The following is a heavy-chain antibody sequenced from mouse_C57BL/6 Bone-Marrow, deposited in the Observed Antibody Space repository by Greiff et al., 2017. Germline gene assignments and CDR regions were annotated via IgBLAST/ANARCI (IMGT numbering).Heavy chain of an antibody. V-gene: IGHV1-81*01. Sequence: VQLQQSGAELARPGASVKLSCKASGYTFTSYGISWVKQRTGQGLEWIGEIYPRSGNTYYNEKFKGEATLTADKSSSTAYMELRSLTSEDSAVYFCARCIFLLLRYWYFDVWGTGTTVTVSS. CDR2: IYPRSGNT. CDR1: GYTFTSYG. CDR3: ARCIFLLLRYWYFDV. D-gene: IGHD1-1*01. J-gene: IGHJ1*03.